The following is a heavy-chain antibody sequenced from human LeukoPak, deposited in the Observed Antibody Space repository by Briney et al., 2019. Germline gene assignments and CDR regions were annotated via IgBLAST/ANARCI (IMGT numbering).Heavy chain of an antibody. CDR2: IIPILGIA. Sequence: SVKLSCTASGGTFSSYAISWVRQAPGQGLEWMGRIIPILGIANYAQKFQGRVMITADKSTSTAYMELSSLRSEDTAVYYCARDKGITIFGVVTTSPFDYWGQGTLVTVSS. CDR3: ARDKGITIFGVVTTSPFDY. D-gene: IGHD3-3*01. J-gene: IGHJ4*02. V-gene: IGHV1-69*04. CDR1: GGTFSSYA.